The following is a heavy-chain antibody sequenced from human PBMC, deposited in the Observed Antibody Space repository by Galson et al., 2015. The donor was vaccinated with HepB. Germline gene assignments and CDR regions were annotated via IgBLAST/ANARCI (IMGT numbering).Heavy chain of an antibody. CDR1: GGTFSSYA. D-gene: IGHD3-3*01. CDR2: IIPIFGTA. Sequence: SVKVSCKASGGTFSSYAISWVRQAPGQGLEWMGGIIPIFGTANYAQKFQGRVTITADESTSTAYMELSSLRSEDTAVYYCARGPFGVDTPLTADYYYYYMDVWGKGTTVTVSS. J-gene: IGHJ6*03. V-gene: IGHV1-69*13. CDR3: ARGPFGVDTPLTADYYYYYMDV.